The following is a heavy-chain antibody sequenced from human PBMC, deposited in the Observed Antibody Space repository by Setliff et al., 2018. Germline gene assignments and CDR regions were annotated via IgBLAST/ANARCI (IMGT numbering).Heavy chain of an antibody. V-gene: IGHV2-5*01. CDR2: IYWNDDK. CDR3: AHSRYDFWSGYYVMDV. CDR1: GGPISSYYW. Sequence: TLSLTCTVSGGPISSYYWSWTRQPPGKALEWLALIYWNDDKRYSPSLKSRLTITKDTSKNQVVLTMTNMDPVDTATYYCAHSRYDFWSGYYVMDVWGKGTTVTVSS. D-gene: IGHD3-3*01. J-gene: IGHJ6*03.